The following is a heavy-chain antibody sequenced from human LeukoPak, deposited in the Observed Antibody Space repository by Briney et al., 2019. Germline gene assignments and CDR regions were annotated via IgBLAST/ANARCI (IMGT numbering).Heavy chain of an antibody. J-gene: IGHJ4*02. CDR1: GFTFSSYG. D-gene: IGHD1-26*01. V-gene: IGHV3-48*04. CDR3: ARVASVGAVGDY. Sequence: GGSLRLSCAASGFTFSSYGMSWVRQAPGKGLEGVPYISSSGSTIYYADSVKGRFTISRDNAKNSLYLQMNSLRAEDTAVYYCARVASVGAVGDYWGQGTLVTVSS. CDR2: ISSSGSTI.